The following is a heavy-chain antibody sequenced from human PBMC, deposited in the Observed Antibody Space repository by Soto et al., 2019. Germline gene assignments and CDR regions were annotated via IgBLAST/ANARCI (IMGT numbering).Heavy chain of an antibody. CDR1: GFTFSSYS. D-gene: IGHD6-13*01. Sequence: PGGSLRLSCAASGFTFSSYSMNWVRQAPGKGLEWVSSISSSSSYIYYADSVKGRFTISRDNAKNSLYLQMNSLRAEDTAVYYCARDGYSSSWYINWFDPWGQGTLVTVSS. CDR2: ISSSSSYI. J-gene: IGHJ5*02. V-gene: IGHV3-21*06. CDR3: ARDGYSSSWYINWFDP.